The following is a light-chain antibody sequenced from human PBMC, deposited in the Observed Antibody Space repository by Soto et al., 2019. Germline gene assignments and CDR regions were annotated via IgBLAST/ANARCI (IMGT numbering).Light chain of an antibody. CDR2: QDS. CDR3: QAWDSSTGV. J-gene: IGLJ1*01. Sequence: SYELTQPPSVSMSPGQTASMTCSGDKLGDKYACWYQQKPGQSPVLVIYQDSKRPSGIPERFSGSNSGNTATLTISGTQAMDEADYYCQAWDSSTGVFGTGTKLTVL. CDR1: KLGDKY. V-gene: IGLV3-1*01.